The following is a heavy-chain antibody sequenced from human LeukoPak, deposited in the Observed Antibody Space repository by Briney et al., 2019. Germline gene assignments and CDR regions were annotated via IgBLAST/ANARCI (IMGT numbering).Heavy chain of an antibody. J-gene: IGHJ3*02. CDR2: IFPSGST. D-gene: IGHD5-12*01. CDR1: LGSLSNYY. CDR3: ARDRTGYVGYEGDPFDI. V-gene: IGHV4-4*07. Sequence: PSETLSLTCTVSLGSLSNYYWSWIRQPAGKGLEWIGRIFPSGSTNYNPSLESRVTMSVDTPKNQFSLKVTSVTAADTALYYCARDRTGYVGYEGDPFDIWGQGTMVTVSS.